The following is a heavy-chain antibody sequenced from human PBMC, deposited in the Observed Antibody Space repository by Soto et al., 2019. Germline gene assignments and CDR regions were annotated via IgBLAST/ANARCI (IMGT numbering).Heavy chain of an antibody. CDR3: ASSGFYGIRYFYNYMAV. CDR1: DGSINTGHYY. D-gene: IGHD3-10*01. Sequence: QLQLQESGPGLVKPSETLSLTCTVSDGSINTGHYYWGWFRQPPGQGLEWIGSIYYNGNTYYTPSLKGRVTIAVDTSKNHFSLKLSSVNAADTAVFYWASSGFYGIRYFYNYMAVWGKGTTVTVSS. CDR2: IYYNGNT. J-gene: IGHJ6*03. V-gene: IGHV4-39*02.